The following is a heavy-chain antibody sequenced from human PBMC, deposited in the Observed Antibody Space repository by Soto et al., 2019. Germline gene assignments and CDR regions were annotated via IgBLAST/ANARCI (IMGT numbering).Heavy chain of an antibody. V-gene: IGHV1-69*02. CDR3: ARWAPGNFWSGYEPYYMDV. Sequence: ASVKVSCKASGGTFSSYTISWVRQAPGQGLEWMGRIIPILGIANYAQKFQGRVTITADKSTSTAYMELSSLRSEDTAVYYCARWAPGNFWSGYEPYYMDVWGKGTTVTVSS. D-gene: IGHD3-3*01. J-gene: IGHJ6*03. CDR1: GGTFSSYT. CDR2: IIPILGIA.